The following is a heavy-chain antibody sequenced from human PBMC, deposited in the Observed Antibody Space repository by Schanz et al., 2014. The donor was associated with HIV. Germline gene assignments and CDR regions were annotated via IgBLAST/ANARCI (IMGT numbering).Heavy chain of an antibody. D-gene: IGHD3-3*02. V-gene: IGHV1-69*13. CDR1: GDTFTSYG. CDR2: IIPIFGTA. CDR3: ARAAFSSEYYYGMDV. J-gene: IGHJ6*02. Sequence: QVQLVQSGAEVKKPGASVKVSCKASGDTFTSYGISWVRQAPGQGLEWMGGIIPIFGTANYAQKFQGRVTIIADESTSTAYMELSSLRSADTAVYFCARAAFSSEYYYGMDVWGQGTTVTVSS.